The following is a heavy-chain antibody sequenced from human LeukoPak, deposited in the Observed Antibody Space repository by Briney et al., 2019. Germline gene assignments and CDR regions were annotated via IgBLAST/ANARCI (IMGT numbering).Heavy chain of an antibody. CDR2: IYHSGST. Sequence: PSETLSLTCAVSGGSISSSNWWSWVRQPPGKGLEWIGEIYHSGSTNYNPSLKSRVTISVDTSKNQFSLKLSSVTAADTAVYYCARDAGGYDGDYWGQGTLVAVSS. J-gene: IGHJ4*02. V-gene: IGHV4-4*02. D-gene: IGHD5-12*01. CDR1: GGSISSSNW. CDR3: ARDAGGYDGDY.